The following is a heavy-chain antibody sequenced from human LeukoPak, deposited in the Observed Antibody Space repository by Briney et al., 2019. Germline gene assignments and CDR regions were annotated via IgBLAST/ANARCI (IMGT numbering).Heavy chain of an antibody. J-gene: IGHJ3*02. D-gene: IGHD3-22*01. V-gene: IGHV4-39*07. Sequence: SETLSLTCTVSGGSISSSSYYWGWIRQPPGKGLEWIVSIFYSGSTYYNPSLKSRVTISVDTSKKQFSLKLSSVTAADTAVYYCARVRRFYYDSSTKGAFDIWGQGTMVTVSS. CDR1: GGSISSSSYY. CDR2: IFYSGST. CDR3: ARVRRFYYDSSTKGAFDI.